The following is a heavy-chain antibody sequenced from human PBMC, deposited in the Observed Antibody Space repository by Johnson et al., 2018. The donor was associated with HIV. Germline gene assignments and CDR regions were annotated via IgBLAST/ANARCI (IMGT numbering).Heavy chain of an antibody. CDR3: ARASDAFDI. Sequence: VQLVESGGGLVKPGGSLRLSCAASGFTFSNAWMSCVRQAPGKGLEWVSGISGSGGSTYYADSVKGRFTISRDNSKDTLYLRMNSLRAEDTAVYYCARASDAFDIWGQGTMVTVSS. CDR1: GFTFSNAW. CDR2: ISGSGGST. V-gene: IGHV3-23*04. J-gene: IGHJ3*02.